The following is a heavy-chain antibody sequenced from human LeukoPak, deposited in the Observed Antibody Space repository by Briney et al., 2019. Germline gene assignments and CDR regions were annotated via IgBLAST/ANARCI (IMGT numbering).Heavy chain of an antibody. J-gene: IGHJ4*02. V-gene: IGHV1-2*02. CDR2: INPNSGGT. Sequence: ASVKVSCKASGYTFTGYYMHWVRQAPGQGLEWMGWINPNSGGTNYAQKFQGRVTMTRDTSISTAYMELSRLRSDDTAVYYCAIPRYCGSTSCSLFDYWGQGTLVTVSS. D-gene: IGHD2-2*01. CDR1: GYTFTGYY. CDR3: AIPRYCGSTSCSLFDY.